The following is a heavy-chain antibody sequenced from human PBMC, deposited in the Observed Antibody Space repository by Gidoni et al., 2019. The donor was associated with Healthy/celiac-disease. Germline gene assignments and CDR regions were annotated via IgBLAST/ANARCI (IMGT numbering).Heavy chain of an antibody. CDR3: ATGGRGPWLVPSYFDY. D-gene: IGHD6-19*01. V-gene: IGHV3-9*01. CDR2: ISWNSGSI. CDR1: GCTFDDYA. J-gene: IGHJ4*02. Sequence: EVQLVESGGGLVQPGRSLRLSCAASGCTFDDYAMHWVRQAPGKGLEWVSGISWNSGSIGYADSVKGRFTISRDNAKNSLYLQMNSLRAEDTALYYCATGGRGPWLVPSYFDYWGQGTLVTVSS.